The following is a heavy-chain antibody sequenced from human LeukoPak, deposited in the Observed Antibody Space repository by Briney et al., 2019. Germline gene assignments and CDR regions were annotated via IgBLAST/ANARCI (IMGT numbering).Heavy chain of an antibody. CDR1: GFTFSSYE. CDR2: ISGSGGST. D-gene: IGHD2-2*01. J-gene: IGHJ6*03. Sequence: GGSLRLSCAASGFTFSSYEMNWVRQAPGKGLEWVSAISGSGGSTYYADSVKGRFTISRDNSKNTLYLQMNSLRAEDTAVYYCAKDAVYQLLSYYYMDVWGKGTTVTVSS. V-gene: IGHV3-23*01. CDR3: AKDAVYQLLSYYYMDV.